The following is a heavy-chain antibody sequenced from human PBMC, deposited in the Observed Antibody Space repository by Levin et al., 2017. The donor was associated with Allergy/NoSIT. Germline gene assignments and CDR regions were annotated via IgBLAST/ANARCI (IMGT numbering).Heavy chain of an antibody. CDR2: ISSNTRTI. Sequence: GASVKVSCAASGFTFSNYNMNGVRQAPGKGLEWLSYISSNTRTIYYASSLKGRFTVSRDNAKNSLYLQMKSLRDDDTAVYYCVRAGAWWPPCYFDYWGQGAPVTVSS. CDR1: GFTFSNYN. D-gene: IGHD2-15*01. J-gene: IGHJ4*02. V-gene: IGHV3-48*02. CDR3: VRAGAWWPPCYFDY.